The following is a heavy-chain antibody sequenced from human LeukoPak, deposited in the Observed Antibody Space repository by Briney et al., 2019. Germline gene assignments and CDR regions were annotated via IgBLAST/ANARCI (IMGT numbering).Heavy chain of an antibody. CDR2: IKQDGSEK. V-gene: IGHV3-7*01. CDR3: ARGIMVGPNDGSFYP. D-gene: IGHD2-21*01. CDR1: GFTFSSYW. J-gene: IGHJ5*02. Sequence: GGSLRLSCAASGFTFSSYWMSWVRQAPGKGLEWVANIKQDGSEKYYVDSVKGRFTISRDNTKNSLYLQMNSLRVEDRAVYYCARGIMVGPNDGSFYPWGQGTLVTVSS.